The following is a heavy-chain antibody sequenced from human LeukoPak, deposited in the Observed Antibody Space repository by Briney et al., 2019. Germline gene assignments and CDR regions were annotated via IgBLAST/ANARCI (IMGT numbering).Heavy chain of an antibody. V-gene: IGHV4-4*02. CDR2: IYHSGST. D-gene: IGHD1-1*01. Sequence: PSETLSLTCAVSGGSIFSSNWWNWVRQPPGKGLEWIGQIYHSGSTNYNPSLKSRVTISVDTSKNQFSLKLSSVTAADTAVYYCARTWISRGMDVWGKGTTVTVSS. J-gene: IGHJ6*03. CDR3: ARTWISRGMDV. CDR1: GGSIFSSNW.